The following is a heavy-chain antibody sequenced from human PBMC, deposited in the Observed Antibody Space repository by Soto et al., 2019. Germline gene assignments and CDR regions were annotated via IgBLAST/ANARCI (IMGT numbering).Heavy chain of an antibody. CDR1: GFTFSSYA. V-gene: IGHV3-23*01. J-gene: IGHJ6*02. D-gene: IGHD3-9*01. CDR2: ISGSGGST. CDR3: AKDQGRDFDWLLYYYYYGMDV. Sequence: HPGGSLRLSCAASGFTFSSYAMSWVRQAPGKGLEWVSAISGSGGSTYYADSVKGRFTISRDNSKNTLYLQMNSLRAEDMAVYYCAKDQGRDFDWLLYYYYYGMDVWGQGTTVTVSS.